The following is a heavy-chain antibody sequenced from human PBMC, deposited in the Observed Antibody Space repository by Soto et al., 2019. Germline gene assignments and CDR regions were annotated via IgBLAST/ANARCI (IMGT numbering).Heavy chain of an antibody. CDR3: ARQFTDGDYQY. V-gene: IGHV1-69*01. Sequence: QVQLVQSGAEGKKPGSSVEVSCKASGGTFTTYPINWVRQPPGQGLEWIGGITPMFETTNYAQKFQGRVTITADESTSTAYMELSSLRSEDTAMYYCARQFTDGDYQYWGQGTLVTVSS. CDR2: ITPMFETT. D-gene: IGHD4-17*01. J-gene: IGHJ4*02. CDR1: GGTFTTYP.